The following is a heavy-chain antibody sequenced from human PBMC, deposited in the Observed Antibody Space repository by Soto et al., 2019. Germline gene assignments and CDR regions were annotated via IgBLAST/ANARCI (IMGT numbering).Heavy chain of an antibody. CDR1: GFTFTRYS. CDR3: ARESEDLTSNFDY. J-gene: IGHJ4*02. CDR2: ISSTTNYI. V-gene: IGHV3-21*01. Sequence: LRLSCAASGFTFTRYSMNWVRQAPGKGLEWVSSISSTTNYIYYADSMKGRFTVSRDNAKNSVYLEMNSLSAEDTALYYCARESEDLTSNFDYWGQGTLVTVSS.